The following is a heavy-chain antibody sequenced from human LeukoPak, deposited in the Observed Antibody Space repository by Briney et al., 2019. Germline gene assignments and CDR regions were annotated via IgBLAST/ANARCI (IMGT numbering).Heavy chain of an antibody. J-gene: IGHJ3*02. CDR1: GGTFSSYA. D-gene: IGHD3-22*01. CDR3: ARGRYYDSSGYRRPGFAFDI. CDR2: IIPILGIA. Sequence: VASVTVSFTASGGTFSSYAISWVRQAPGQGLEWLGRIIPILGIANYAQKFQGRVTITADKSTSTAYMELSSLRSEDTAVYYCARGRYYDSSGYRRPGFAFDIWGQGTMVTVSS. V-gene: IGHV1-69*04.